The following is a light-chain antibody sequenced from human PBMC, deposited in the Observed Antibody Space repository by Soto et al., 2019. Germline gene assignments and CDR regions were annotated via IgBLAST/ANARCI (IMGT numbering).Light chain of an antibody. Sequence: QSVLTQPPSVSGAPGQRVTISCSGTSSSIGAGYEVHWYHQLPGTAPKLVVSGNGNRPSGVPDRLSASKSGTSASLAITGRPAEDEGHYYCQSYDKRMTAYVFGTGTKLTVL. CDR1: SSSIGAGYE. V-gene: IGLV1-40*01. J-gene: IGLJ1*01. CDR2: GNG. CDR3: QSYDKRMTAYV.